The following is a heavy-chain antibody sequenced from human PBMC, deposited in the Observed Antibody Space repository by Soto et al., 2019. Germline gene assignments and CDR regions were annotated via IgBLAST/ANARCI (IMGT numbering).Heavy chain of an antibody. CDR1: GFTFSTYA. Sequence: PGASLRLSCAASGFTFSTYAMTWVRQAPGKGLEWVSGISGGGSTTYYADSVKGRFNISRDSTKNTLYLQMTSLRAEDTAVYYCAKVKTWTYLDYWGQGTLVTVPS. CDR3: AKVKTWTYLDY. V-gene: IGHV3-23*01. CDR2: ISGGGSTT. D-gene: IGHD5-12*01. J-gene: IGHJ4*02.